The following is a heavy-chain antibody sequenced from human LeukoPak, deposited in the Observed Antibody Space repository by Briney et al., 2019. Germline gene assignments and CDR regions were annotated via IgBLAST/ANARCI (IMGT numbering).Heavy chain of an antibody. V-gene: IGHV1-18*01. Sequence: ASVKVSCKASDYTFITYGISWGRQAPGQGLEWMGWISAYNGNTNYAQKFQGRVTMTTDTSTSTAYMELRSLRSDDTAVYYCARGYSRFGESTDAFDIWGQGTMVTVSS. CDR3: ARGYSRFGESTDAFDI. CDR2: ISAYNGNT. D-gene: IGHD3-10*01. CDR1: DYTFITYG. J-gene: IGHJ3*02.